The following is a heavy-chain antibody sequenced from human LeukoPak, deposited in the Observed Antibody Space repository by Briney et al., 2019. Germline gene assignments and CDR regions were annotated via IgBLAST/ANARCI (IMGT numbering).Heavy chain of an antibody. V-gene: IGHV1-2*02. CDR1: GYTFTGYY. CDR3: ARGSPLVSAKHFDY. D-gene: IGHD6-13*01. CDR2: INPNSGGT. Sequence: GASAKVSCKASGYTFTGYYMHWVRQAPGQGLEWMGWINPNSGGTNYAQKFQGRVTMTRDTSISTAYMELSRLRSDDTAVYYCARGSPLVSAKHFDYWGQGTLVTVSS. J-gene: IGHJ4*02.